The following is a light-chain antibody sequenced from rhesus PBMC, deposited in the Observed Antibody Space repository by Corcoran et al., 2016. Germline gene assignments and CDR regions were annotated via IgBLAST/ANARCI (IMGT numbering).Light chain of an antibody. CDR2: GAS. CDR1: QSVITY. Sequence: QVILTQSPVTLSLSPGERATLSCRASQSVITYLAWYQPKPGQPPKLLIYGASRRATGIPDRFSGSGSGTEFILTISSLEPEDFAVYYCQKYDTSPLTFGGGTKVELK. CDR3: QKYDTSPLT. J-gene: IGKJ4*01. V-gene: IGKV3-53*02.